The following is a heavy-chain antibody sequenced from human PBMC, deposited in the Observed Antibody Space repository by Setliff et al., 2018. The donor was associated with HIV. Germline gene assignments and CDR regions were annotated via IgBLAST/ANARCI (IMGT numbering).Heavy chain of an antibody. J-gene: IGHJ4*02. CDR1: GDSISTDY. CDR2: ISYTGIT. Sequence: PSETLSLTCTVSGDSISTDYWTWIRQPPGKGLEWIGSISYTGITNYNPSLKSRVTISVDTSQNQFSLKLTSVTAADTAVYYCARHSPSDYWGQGTLVTVSS. CDR3: ARHSPSDY. V-gene: IGHV4-59*08.